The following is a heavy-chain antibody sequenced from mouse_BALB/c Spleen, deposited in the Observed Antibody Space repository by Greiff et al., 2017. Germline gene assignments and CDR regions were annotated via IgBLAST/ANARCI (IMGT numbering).Heavy chain of an antibody. CDR2: ISDGGSYT. Sequence: EVQGVESGGGLVKPGGSLKLSCAASGFTFSDYYMYWVRQTPEKRLEWVATISDGGSYTYYPDSVKGRFTISRDNAKNNLYLQMSSLKSEDTAMYYCARGWWEAMDYWGQGTSVTVSS. CDR1: GFTFSDYY. J-gene: IGHJ4*01. V-gene: IGHV5-4*02. D-gene: IGHD1-1*02. CDR3: ARGWWEAMDY.